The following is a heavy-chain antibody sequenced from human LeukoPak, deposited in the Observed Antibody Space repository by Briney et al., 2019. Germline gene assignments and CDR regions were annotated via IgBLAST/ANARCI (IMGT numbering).Heavy chain of an antibody. CDR3: ARDRKGYSNFDY. CDR1: GFTFSDYY. J-gene: IGHJ4*02. CDR2: ISSSGSTT. Sequence: GGALRPSCAASGFTFSDYYMSWIRQAPGEGLEGVSYISSSGSTTYYADSVKGRFTISRDNAKNSLYLQMNSLRAEDTAVYYCARDRKGYSNFDYWGQGTLVTVSS. D-gene: IGHD2-15*01. V-gene: IGHV3-11*01.